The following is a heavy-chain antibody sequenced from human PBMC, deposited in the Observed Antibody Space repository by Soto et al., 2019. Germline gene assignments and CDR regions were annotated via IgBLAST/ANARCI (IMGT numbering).Heavy chain of an antibody. J-gene: IGHJ6*03. CDR2: IYYSGST. V-gene: IGHV4-59*01. D-gene: IGHD4-17*01. CDR3: ARSRSPTVTQTTYYYYYYMDV. Sequence: QVQLQESGPGLVKPSETLSLTCTVSGGSISSYYWSWIRQPPGKGLEWIGYIYYSGSTNYNPSLKSRVTISVDTSKNQFSLKLSSVTAADTAVYYCARSRSPTVTQTTYYYYYYMDVWGKGTTVTVSS. CDR1: GGSISSYY.